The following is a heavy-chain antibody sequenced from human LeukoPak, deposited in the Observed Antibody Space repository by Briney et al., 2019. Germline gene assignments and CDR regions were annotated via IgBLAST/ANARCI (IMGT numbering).Heavy chain of an antibody. Sequence: GGSLRLSCAASGFTASSNYMSWVRQAPGKGLEWVSVIYSGGSTYYADSVKGRFTISRDNSKNTLYLQMNSLRAEDTAVYYCARDEGYSSSWYRYWGQGTLVTVSS. J-gene: IGHJ4*02. D-gene: IGHD6-13*01. CDR2: IYSGGST. CDR1: GFTASSNY. CDR3: ARDEGYSSSWYRY. V-gene: IGHV3-53*01.